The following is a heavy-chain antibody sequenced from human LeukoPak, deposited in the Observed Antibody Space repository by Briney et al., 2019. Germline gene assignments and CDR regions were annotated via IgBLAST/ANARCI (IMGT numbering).Heavy chain of an antibody. CDR2: IIPIFGTA. CDR1: GGTLSSYA. V-gene: IGHV1-69*06. D-gene: IGHD6-19*01. J-gene: IGHJ4*02. CDR3: ARGPYSRGWYPSDY. Sequence: SVKVSCKASGGTLSSYAISWVRQAPGQRLEWMGGIIPIFGTANYAQKFQGRVTITADKSTSTAYMELSSLRSEDTAVYYCARGPYSRGWYPSDYWGQGTLVTVSS.